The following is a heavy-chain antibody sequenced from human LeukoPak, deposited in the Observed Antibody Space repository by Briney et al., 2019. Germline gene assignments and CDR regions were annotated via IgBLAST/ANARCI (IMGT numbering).Heavy chain of an antibody. V-gene: IGHV3-23*01. D-gene: IGHD2-21*02. CDR1: GFTMRSFA. CDR2: ISGGAGST. CDR3: AKVVKTVTRLPWGYGMDG. J-gene: IGHJ6*02. Sequence: GESLRLSCSASGFTMRSFAMSWVRQAPGKGLEWVSVISGGAGSTFYADSVKGRFTISRDDSKSTVSLQMNSLRAEDTAQYYCAKVVKTVTRLPWGYGMDGWGQGTTVTVSS.